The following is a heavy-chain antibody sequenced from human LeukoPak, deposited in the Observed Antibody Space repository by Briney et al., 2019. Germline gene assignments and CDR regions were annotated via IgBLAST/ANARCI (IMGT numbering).Heavy chain of an antibody. CDR1: GEPFSAYF. D-gene: IGHD2-15*01. CDR2: INHRGSS. Sequence: SETLSLTCAVYGEPFSAYFWNWIRQAPGKPLEYIGEINHRGSSHYNPSLKTRVTLSVDTSKNQFSLKLTSVTAADTAVYFCARGSSFDGYCSAGACDAGYYDIWGQGTPVTVSS. J-gene: IGHJ4*02. V-gene: IGHV4-34*01. CDR3: ARGSSFDGYCSAGACDAGYYDI.